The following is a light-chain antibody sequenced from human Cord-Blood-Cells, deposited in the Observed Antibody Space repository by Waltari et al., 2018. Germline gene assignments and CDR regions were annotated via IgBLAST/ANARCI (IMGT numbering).Light chain of an antibody. CDR3: SSYTSSSTLVV. V-gene: IGLV2-14*01. CDR1: SSDVGGYNY. J-gene: IGLJ2*01. Sequence: QSALTHPASGSGSPGQSITIPCTGTSSDVGGYNYVSWYQQHPGKAPKLMIYEVSNRPSGVSNRFSGSKSGNTASLTISGLQAEDEADYYCSSYTSSSTLVVFGGGTKLTVL. CDR2: EVS.